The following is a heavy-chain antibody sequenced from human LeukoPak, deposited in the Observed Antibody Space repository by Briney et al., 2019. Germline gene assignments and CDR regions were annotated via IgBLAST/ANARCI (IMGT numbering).Heavy chain of an antibody. Sequence: RTSETLSLTCAVYGGSFSGYYWSWIRQPPGKGLEWIGEINHSGSTNYNPSLKSRVTISVDTSKNQFSLKLSSVTAADTAVYYCARIGDFWSGYYNYHYYYMDVWGKGTTVTVSS. CDR3: ARIGDFWSGYYNYHYYYMDV. D-gene: IGHD3-3*01. J-gene: IGHJ6*03. CDR2: INHSGST. V-gene: IGHV4-34*01. CDR1: GGSFSGYY.